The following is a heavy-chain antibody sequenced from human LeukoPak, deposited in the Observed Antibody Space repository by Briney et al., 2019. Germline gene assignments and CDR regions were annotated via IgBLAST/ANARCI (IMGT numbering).Heavy chain of an antibody. Sequence: ASVTVSCKTSGYNFNSYYIHWVRQAPGQGVEWMGVINPTSGRTTYSQKFQGRVTMTRDMYTTTVYMDLVSLRSEDTAFYYCARDPPHTTGWASEFDPWGQGTLVTVSS. D-gene: IGHD6-19*01. CDR2: INPTSGRT. V-gene: IGHV1-46*02. CDR1: GYNFNSYY. CDR3: ARDPPHTTGWASEFDP. J-gene: IGHJ5*02.